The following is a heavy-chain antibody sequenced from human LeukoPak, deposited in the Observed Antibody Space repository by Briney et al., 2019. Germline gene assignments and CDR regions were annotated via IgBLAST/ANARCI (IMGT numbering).Heavy chain of an antibody. D-gene: IGHD6-13*01. V-gene: IGHV3-48*03. Sequence: GGSPRLSCAASGFTFSSYEMNWVRQAPGKGLEWVSYISSSGSTIYYADSVKGRFTISRDNAKNSLYLQMNSLRAEDTAVYYCASIAAADNWFDPWGQGTLVTASS. J-gene: IGHJ5*02. CDR1: GFTFSSYE. CDR2: ISSSGSTI. CDR3: ASIAAADNWFDP.